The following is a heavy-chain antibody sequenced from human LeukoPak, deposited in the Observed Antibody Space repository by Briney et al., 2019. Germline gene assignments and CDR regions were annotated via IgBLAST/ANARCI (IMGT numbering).Heavy chain of an antibody. J-gene: IGHJ6*03. CDR3: AKDTVKVATIRRVPHYMDV. D-gene: IGHD5-12*01. Sequence: PGGSLRLSCAASGFTFHDYTMHWVRQAPGKGLEWVAFIRYDGSNKYYADSVKGRFTISRDNSKNTLYLQMNSLRAEDTAVYYCAKDTVKVATIRRVPHYMDVWGKGTTVTIS. CDR2: IRYDGSNK. CDR1: GFTFHDYT. V-gene: IGHV3-30*02.